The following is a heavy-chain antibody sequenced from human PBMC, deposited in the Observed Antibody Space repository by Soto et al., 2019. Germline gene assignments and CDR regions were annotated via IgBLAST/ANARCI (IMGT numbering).Heavy chain of an antibody. CDR3: AKDFDWRTSGGPRHDN. D-gene: IGHD3-9*01. V-gene: IGHV3-30*18. CDR2: ISYDGRNT. CDR1: GFIFTGHG. J-gene: IGHJ4*02. Sequence: QVQLVESGGGVVQPGGSLRLSCVASGFIFTGHGMHWVRQTPGKGLEWVAIISYDGRNTFYADSVKGRFTISRDNSKNLLYVQLNSLRVEDTAVYYCAKDFDWRTSGGPRHDNWGQGSLVTVSS.